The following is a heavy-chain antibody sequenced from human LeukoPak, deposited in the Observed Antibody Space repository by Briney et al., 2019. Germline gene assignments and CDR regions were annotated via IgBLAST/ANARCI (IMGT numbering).Heavy chain of an antibody. CDR1: GFTVSSNY. J-gene: IGHJ4*02. V-gene: IGHV3-53*01. CDR2: IYSGGST. D-gene: IGHD6-13*01. Sequence: GGSLRLSCAASGFTVSSNYMSWVRQAPGKGLEWVSVIYSGGSTYYADSVKGRFTISRDNSENTLYLQMNSLRAEDTAVYYCAREQQLGSFDYWGQGTLVTVSS. CDR3: AREQQLGSFDY.